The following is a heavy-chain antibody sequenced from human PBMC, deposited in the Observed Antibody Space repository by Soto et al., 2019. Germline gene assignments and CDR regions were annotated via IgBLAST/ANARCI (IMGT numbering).Heavy chain of an antibody. J-gene: IGHJ4*02. CDR3: ARDKDWAFDY. V-gene: IGHV3-33*01. Sequence: PGGSLRLSCAASGFTFSSYGMHWVRQAPGKGLEWVAVIWYDGSNKYYADSVKGRFTVSRDNAQNSLFLLMNSLRAEDTAVYYCARDKDWAFDYWGQGTLVTVSS. CDR2: IWYDGSNK. D-gene: IGHD3-9*01. CDR1: GFTFSSYG.